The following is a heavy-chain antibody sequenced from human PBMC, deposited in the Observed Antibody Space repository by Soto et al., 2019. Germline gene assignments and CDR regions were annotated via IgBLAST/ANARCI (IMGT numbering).Heavy chain of an antibody. CDR3: AKDDDITMVRGVIFGGLFDC. V-gene: IGHV3-23*01. D-gene: IGHD3-10*01. Sequence: PGGSLRLSCVASGFTFSDYAMTWVRQAPGKGLEWVSVISGSGSSSYYADSVKGRFTISRDNSKNTLFLQMNSLRAEGTAVYYCAKDDDITMVRGVIFGGLFDCWGQGTLVTVSS. CDR1: GFTFSDYA. CDR2: ISGSGSSS. J-gene: IGHJ4*02.